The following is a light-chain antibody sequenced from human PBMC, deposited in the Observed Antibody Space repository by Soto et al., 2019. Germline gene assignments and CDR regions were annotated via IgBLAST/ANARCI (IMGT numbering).Light chain of an antibody. V-gene: IGKV3-20*01. CDR2: AAS. Sequence: EIVLTQSPGTLSLSPGERAPLSGRARQSISSSDLAWSQHSPGQAPRLLIYAASSRATGIPVRFSGSGSGTDFTLSISRLEPEDFAVYDCQHYGSSSWTVGQGTKVDNK. CDR1: QSISSSD. CDR3: QHYGSSSWT. J-gene: IGKJ1*01.